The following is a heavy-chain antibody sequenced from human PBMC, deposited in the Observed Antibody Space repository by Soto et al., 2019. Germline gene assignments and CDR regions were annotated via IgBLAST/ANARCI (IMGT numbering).Heavy chain of an antibody. Sequence: QVQLVESGGGVVQPGRSLRLSCAASGFTFSSYAMHWVRQAPGKGLEWVAVISYDGSNKYYADSVKGRFTISRDNSKNTLYLQMNSLRAEDTAVYYCAREPWIAADGSYYYYYGMDVWGQGTTVTVSS. V-gene: IGHV3-30-3*01. CDR1: GFTFSSYA. D-gene: IGHD6-13*01. CDR3: AREPWIAADGSYYYYYGMDV. J-gene: IGHJ6*02. CDR2: ISYDGSNK.